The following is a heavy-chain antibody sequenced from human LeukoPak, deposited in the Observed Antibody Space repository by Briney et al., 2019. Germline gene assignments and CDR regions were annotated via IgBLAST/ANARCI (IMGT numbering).Heavy chain of an antibody. CDR2: ISYDGSNK. CDR1: GFTFSSYA. CDR3: ARGLEVVAATTGPLDY. V-gene: IGHV3-30-3*01. D-gene: IGHD2-15*01. J-gene: IGHJ4*02. Sequence: PGRSLRLSCAASGFTFSSYAMHWVRQAPGKGLEWVAVISYDGSNKYYADSVKGRFTISRDNSENTLYLQMNSLRAEDTAVYYCARGLEVVAATTGPLDYWGREPWSPSPQ.